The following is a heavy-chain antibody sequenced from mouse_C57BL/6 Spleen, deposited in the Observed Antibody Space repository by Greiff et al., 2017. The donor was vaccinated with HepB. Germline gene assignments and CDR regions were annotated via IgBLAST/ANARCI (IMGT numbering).Heavy chain of an antibody. CDR2: IYPRSGNT. D-gene: IGHD4-1*01. Sequence: VQLQESGAELARPGASVKLSCKASGYTFTSYGISWVKQRTGQGLEWIGEIYPRSGNTYYNEKFKGKATLTADKSSSTAYMELRSLTSEDSAVYFCARAGVYAMDYWGQGTSVTVSS. J-gene: IGHJ4*01. V-gene: IGHV1-81*01. CDR3: ARAGVYAMDY. CDR1: GYTFTSYG.